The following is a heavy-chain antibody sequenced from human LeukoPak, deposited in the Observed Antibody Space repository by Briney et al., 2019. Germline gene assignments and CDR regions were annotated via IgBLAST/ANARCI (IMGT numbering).Heavy chain of an antibody. V-gene: IGHV1-18*01. J-gene: IGHJ6*02. CDR1: GYTFTSYG. D-gene: IGHD3-3*01. CDR3: ARDLLEWLLWSYYYGMDV. CDR2: ISAYNGNT. Sequence: ASVKVSCKASGYTFTSYGISWVRQAPGQGLEWMGWISAYNGNTNYAQKLQGRVTMTTDTSTSTAYTELRSLRSDDTAVYYCARDLLEWLLWSYYYGMDVWGQGTTVTVSS.